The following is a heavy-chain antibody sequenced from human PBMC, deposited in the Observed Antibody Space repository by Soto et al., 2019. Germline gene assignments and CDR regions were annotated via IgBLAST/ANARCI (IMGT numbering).Heavy chain of an antibody. Sequence: QVQLVQSGAEVKKPGSSVKVSCKASGGTFSSYAISWVRQAPGQGLEWIGGTLPIFGIANYAQKFQGRVTITGAESTSTAYMELGSLRSEDTAVYYCARGPRSLTFGGVIVAPFDYWGQGTLVTVSS. V-gene: IGHV1-69*01. CDR1: GGTFSSYA. CDR2: TLPIFGIA. CDR3: ARGPRSLTFGGVIVAPFDY. J-gene: IGHJ4*02. D-gene: IGHD3-16*02.